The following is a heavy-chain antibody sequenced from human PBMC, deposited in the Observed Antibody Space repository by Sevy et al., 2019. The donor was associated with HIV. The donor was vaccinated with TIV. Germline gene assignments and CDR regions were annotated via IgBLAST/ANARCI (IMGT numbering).Heavy chain of an antibody. CDR1: GYTFTGYY. CDR2: INPNSGGT. Sequence: ASVKVSCKASGYTFTGYYMHWVRQAPGQGLEWMGWINPNSGGTNYAQKFQGRVTMTRDTSISTAYMERSRLSSDDTAEYDCASSPPYCSGCSCYSWSYYYYGMEVWGQGTTVTVSS. V-gene: IGHV1-2*02. D-gene: IGHD2-15*01. J-gene: IGHJ6*01. CDR3: ASSPPYCSGCSCYSWSYYYYGMEV.